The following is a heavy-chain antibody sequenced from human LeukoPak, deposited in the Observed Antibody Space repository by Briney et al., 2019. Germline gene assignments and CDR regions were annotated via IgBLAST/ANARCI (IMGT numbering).Heavy chain of an antibody. CDR2: ISGSGVST. CDR3: AKDPRGTYFDY. J-gene: IGHJ4*02. V-gene: IGHV3-23*01. D-gene: IGHD3-16*01. Sequence: GGSLRLACAASGFRFSSYAMSWVRQAPGKGLEWVSAISGSGVSTYYADSVKGRFTISRDNSKNTLYLQMNSLRAEDTAVYYCAKDPRGTYFDYWGQGTLVTVSS. CDR1: GFRFSSYA.